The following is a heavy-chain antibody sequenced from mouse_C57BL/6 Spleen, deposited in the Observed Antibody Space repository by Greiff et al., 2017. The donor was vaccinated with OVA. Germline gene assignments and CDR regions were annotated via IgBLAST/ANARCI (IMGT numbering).Heavy chain of an antibody. CDR1: GFTFSSYA. CDR2: ISSGGDYI. D-gene: IGHD2-5*01. J-gene: IGHJ4*01. V-gene: IGHV5-9-1*02. CDR3: TRASNFYAMDY. Sequence: EVQLVESGEGLVKPGGSLKLSCAASGFTFSSYAMSWVRQTPEKRLEWVADISSGGDYIYYADTVKGRFTIARNNARNTLYLQMSSLKSEDTAMYYCTRASNFYAMDYWGQGTSVTVSS.